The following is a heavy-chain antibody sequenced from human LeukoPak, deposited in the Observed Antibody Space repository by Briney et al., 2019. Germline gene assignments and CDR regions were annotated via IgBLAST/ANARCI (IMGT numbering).Heavy chain of an antibody. J-gene: IGHJ3*02. CDR1: GFTFSDSA. CDR3: ARDHVRSSSWNAFDI. CDR2: IRYEGSNK. V-gene: IGHV3-30*02. Sequence: GGSLRLSCAASGFTFSDSAMHWVRQAPGKGLEWVAFIRYEGSNKYYADSVKGRFTISRDNSKNTLYLQMNSLRAEDTAVYYCARDHVRSSSWNAFDIWGQGTMVTVSS. D-gene: IGHD6-13*01.